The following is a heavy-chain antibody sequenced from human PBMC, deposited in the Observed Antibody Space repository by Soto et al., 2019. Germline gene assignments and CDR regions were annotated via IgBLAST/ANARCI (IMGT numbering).Heavy chain of an antibody. D-gene: IGHD2-15*01. J-gene: IGHJ4*02. V-gene: IGHV3-73*01. CDR3: TRLWTSLPSEGHCSGGSCYSSFDY. Sequence: GGSLRLSCAASGFTFSGSAMHWVRQASGKGLEWVGRIRSKANSYATAYAASVKGRFTISRDDSKNTAYLQMNSLKTEDTAVDYCTRLWTSLPSEGHCSGGSCYSSFDYWGQGTLVTVSS. CDR1: GFTFSGSA. CDR2: IRSKANSYAT.